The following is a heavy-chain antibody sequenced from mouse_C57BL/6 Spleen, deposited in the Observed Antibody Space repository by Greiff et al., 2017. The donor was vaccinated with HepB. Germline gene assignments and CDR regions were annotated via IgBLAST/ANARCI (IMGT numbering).Heavy chain of an antibody. CDR1: GYSITSDY. D-gene: IGHD2-4*01. V-gene: IGHV3-8*01. Sequence: EVKLVESGPGLAKPSQTLSLTCSVTGYSITSDYWNWIRKFPGNKLEYMGYISYSGSTYYNPSLKSRISITRDTSKNQYYLQLNSVTTEDTATYYCARYYDYDGRAFDVWGTGTTVTVSS. CDR3: ARYYDYDGRAFDV. J-gene: IGHJ1*03. CDR2: ISYSGST.